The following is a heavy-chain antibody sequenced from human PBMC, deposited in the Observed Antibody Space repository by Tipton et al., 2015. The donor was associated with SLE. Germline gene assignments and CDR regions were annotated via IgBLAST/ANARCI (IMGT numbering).Heavy chain of an antibody. CDR3: ARDTSANFDS. CDR1: GYTFGTYD. V-gene: IGHV1-8*01. D-gene: IGHD1-26*01. Sequence: QLVQSGSELKKPGASVKVSCKASGYTFGTYDVNWVRQATGQGLEWMGWMSPNRGNTGYAQKFQGRVIMTRNTSINTAHMELSSLSADDTAIYYCARDTSANFDSRGQGTLVTVSS. CDR2: MSPNRGNT. J-gene: IGHJ4*02.